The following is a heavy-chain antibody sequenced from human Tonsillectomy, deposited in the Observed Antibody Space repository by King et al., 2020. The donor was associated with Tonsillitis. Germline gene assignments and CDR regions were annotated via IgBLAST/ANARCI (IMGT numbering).Heavy chain of an antibody. J-gene: IGHJ5*02. CDR2: INHSGST. CDR3: ARATVTWSYNWFDP. CDR1: GGSFSGYY. Sequence: VQLQQWGAGLLKPSETLSLTCAVYGGSFSGYYWSWIRRPPGKGLEWIGEINHSGSTNYNPALKSRVTISVDKSKNQFSVKLSSVTAADTAVYYCARATVTWSYNWFDPWGHGTLVTVSS. D-gene: IGHD4-11*01. V-gene: IGHV4-34*01.